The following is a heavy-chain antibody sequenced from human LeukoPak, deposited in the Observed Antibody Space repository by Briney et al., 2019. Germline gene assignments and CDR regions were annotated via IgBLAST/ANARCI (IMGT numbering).Heavy chain of an antibody. CDR1: GGSISTTGYY. CDR2: IYYSGST. J-gene: IGHJ4*02. D-gene: IGHD3-3*01. V-gene: IGHV4-39*01. CDR3: ARFGSNYFGY. Sequence: SETLSLTCTVSGGSISTTGYYWGWIRQPPGKGLDCIGSIYYSGSTYYNPSLKSRVTISVDTSKNQFSLKLSSVTAADTAVYYCARFGSNYFGYWGQGTLVTVSS.